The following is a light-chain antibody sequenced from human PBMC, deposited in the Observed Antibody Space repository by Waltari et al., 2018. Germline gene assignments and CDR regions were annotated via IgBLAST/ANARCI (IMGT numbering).Light chain of an antibody. V-gene: IGKV1-5*03. CDR1: QSISTS. Sequence: DIQMTQSPSTLSASVGDRVTITCRASQSISTSLAWYQQRPGKAPKLLIYKASTLENEVLSRFSGSGSGTEFTLTISSLQPDDFATYYCQQFDSYPVTFGQGTKVEIK. J-gene: IGKJ2*01. CDR3: QQFDSYPVT. CDR2: KAS.